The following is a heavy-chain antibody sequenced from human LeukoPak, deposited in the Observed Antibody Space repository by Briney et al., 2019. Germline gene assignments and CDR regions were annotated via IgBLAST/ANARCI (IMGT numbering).Heavy chain of an antibody. CDR1: GYRFTSDW. CDR2: IYPGDSDT. Sequence: GESLKISCKGSGYRFTSDWIGWVRQMPGKGLEWMGIIYPGDSDTRYSPSFQSQVTISADKSISTAYLQWSSLKASDTAMYYCARGYFDWLLPFDYWGQGALVTVSS. V-gene: IGHV5-51*01. CDR3: ARGYFDWLLPFDY. D-gene: IGHD3-9*01. J-gene: IGHJ4*02.